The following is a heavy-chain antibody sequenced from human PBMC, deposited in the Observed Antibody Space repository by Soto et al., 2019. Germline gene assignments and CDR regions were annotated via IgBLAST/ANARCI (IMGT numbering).Heavy chain of an antibody. Sequence: SETLSLPCPVSGGSISSRGYHWLWIRQNPGKGLEWIGYIYYSGSTYYNPSLKSRVTISVETSKNQFSLKLSSVTAADTAVYYCARCLERCAPASIPGTPSHAFDICGEGTMVTV. J-gene: IGHJ3*02. CDR1: GGSISSRGYH. CDR3: ARCLERCAPASIPGTPSHAFDI. D-gene: IGHD1-1*01. V-gene: IGHV4-31*03. CDR2: IYYSGST.